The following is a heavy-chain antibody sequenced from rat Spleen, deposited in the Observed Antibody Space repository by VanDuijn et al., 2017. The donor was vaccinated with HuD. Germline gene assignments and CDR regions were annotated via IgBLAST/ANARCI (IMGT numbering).Heavy chain of an antibody. D-gene: IGHD1-4*01. V-gene: IGHV5S23*01. CDR3: ARLPGYPYWYFDF. Sequence: EVQLVESGGGLVQPGNSLKLSCAASGFTFSDYDMAWVRQAPTKGLEWVASISPSGGSTYYRDSVKGRFTVSRDNAKSTLYLQMDSLRSEDTATYYCARLPGYPYWYFDFWGPGTMVTVSS. J-gene: IGHJ1*01. CDR2: ISPSGGST. CDR1: GFTFSDYD.